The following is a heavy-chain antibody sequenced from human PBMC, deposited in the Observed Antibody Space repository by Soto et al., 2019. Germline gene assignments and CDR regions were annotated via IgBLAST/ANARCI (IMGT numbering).Heavy chain of an antibody. V-gene: IGHV3-7*05. Sequence: LVESGGGLVQPGGSLRLSCVASRFTFSNYWMSWVRQAPGEGLEWVANIKQDETEKYYVDSVKGRFGISRDNAKKSLYLQMNSLRAEDTAVYYCARVRTENYYGMDVWGQGTTVTVSS. CDR3: ARVRTENYYGMDV. CDR1: RFTFSNYW. CDR2: IKQDETEK. J-gene: IGHJ6*02.